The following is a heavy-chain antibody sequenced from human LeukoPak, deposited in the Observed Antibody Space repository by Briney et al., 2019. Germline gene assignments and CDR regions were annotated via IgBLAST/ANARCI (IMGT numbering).Heavy chain of an antibody. CDR2: ISSSSSYI. CDR3: ARVAAAAIDAFDI. CDR1: GFTFSSYS. D-gene: IGHD6-13*01. Sequence: GGSLRLSCAASGFTFSSYSMNWVRQAPGKGLEWVSSISSSSSYIYYADSVKGRFTISRDNAKNSLYLQMNSLRAEDTAVHYCARVAAAAIDAFDIWGQGTMVTVSS. J-gene: IGHJ3*02. V-gene: IGHV3-21*01.